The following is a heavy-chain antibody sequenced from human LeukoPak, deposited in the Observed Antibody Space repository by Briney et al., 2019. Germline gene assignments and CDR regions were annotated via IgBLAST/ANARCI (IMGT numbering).Heavy chain of an antibody. Sequence: GGSLRLSCAASGFTFSSYAMSWVRQAPGKGLEWVSAISGSGGSTYYADSVKGRFTISRDNSKNTLYLQMNSLRAEDTAVYYCATWSGPGEYYYGSGRGEFDYWGQGTLVTVSS. V-gene: IGHV3-23*01. D-gene: IGHD3-10*01. CDR2: ISGSGGST. CDR3: ATWSGPGEYYYGSGRGEFDY. CDR1: GFTFSSYA. J-gene: IGHJ4*02.